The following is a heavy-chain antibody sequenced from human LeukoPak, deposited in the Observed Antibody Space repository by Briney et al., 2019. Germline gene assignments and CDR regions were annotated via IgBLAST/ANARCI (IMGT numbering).Heavy chain of an antibody. CDR3: AGGSPQLGYCSSTSCYFADHNWFDP. J-gene: IGHJ5*02. CDR2: IYYSGST. D-gene: IGHD2-2*01. Sequence: TPSETLSLTCTVSGGSISSGDYYWSWIRQPPGKGLEWIGYIYYSGSTYYNPSLKSRVTISVDTSKNQFPLKLSSVTAADTAVYYCAGGSPQLGYCSSTSCYFADHNWFDPWGQGTLVTVSS. CDR1: GGSISSGDYY. V-gene: IGHV4-30-4*01.